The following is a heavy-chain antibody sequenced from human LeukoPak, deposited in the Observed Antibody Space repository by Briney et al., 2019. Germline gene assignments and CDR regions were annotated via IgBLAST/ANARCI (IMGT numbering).Heavy chain of an antibody. CDR2: INWNGATT. CDR3: ARGYSGYGGYYYYYMDV. V-gene: IGHV3-20*04. Sequence: GGSLRLSCAASGFTFDDYGMTWVRQAPGKGPEWVSGINWNGATTGYADSVKGRFTISRDNAKNSLHLQMNSLRAEDTALYYCARGYSGYGGYYYYYMDVWGKGTTVTVSS. J-gene: IGHJ6*03. D-gene: IGHD5-12*01. CDR1: GFTFDDYG.